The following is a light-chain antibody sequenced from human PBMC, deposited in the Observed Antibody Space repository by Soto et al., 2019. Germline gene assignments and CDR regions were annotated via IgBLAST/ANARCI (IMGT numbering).Light chain of an antibody. V-gene: IGKV2-30*01. J-gene: IGKJ2*01. Sequence: DVVMTQSPLSLPVTLGQPASISCRASRSLIYTDGNTYLNWFHQRPGQSPRRLFSKVSNRDSGVSDRFSGSGSGPDFTLKISRVEAEDVGLYYCMQGTHWPYTFGQGTKLEIK. CDR2: KVS. CDR1: RSLIYTDGNTY. CDR3: MQGTHWPYT.